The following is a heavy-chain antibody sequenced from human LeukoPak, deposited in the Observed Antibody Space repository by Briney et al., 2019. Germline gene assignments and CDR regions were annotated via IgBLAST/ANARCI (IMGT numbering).Heavy chain of an antibody. D-gene: IGHD2-15*01. V-gene: IGHV4-34*01. Sequence: PSGTLSLTCAVYGGSFSGYYWSWIRQPPGKGLEWIGEINHSGSTNYNPSLKSRVTISVDTSKNQFSLKLSSVTAADTAVYYCASRRRGYCSGGSCQLGFDYWGQGTLVTVSS. CDR1: GGSFSGYY. CDR3: ASRRRGYCSGGSCQLGFDY. J-gene: IGHJ4*02. CDR2: INHSGST.